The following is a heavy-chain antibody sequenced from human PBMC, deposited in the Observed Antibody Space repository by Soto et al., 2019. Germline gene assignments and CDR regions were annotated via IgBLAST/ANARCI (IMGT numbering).Heavy chain of an antibody. Sequence: EVQLVESGGGLVKPGGSLRLSCAASGFTFSSYSMNWVRQAPGKGLEWVSSISSSSSYIYYADSVKGRFTISRDNAKNSLSLQMNSLRAEDTAVYYCARSYSSSGTLDYWGQGTLVTVSS. CDR2: ISSSSSYI. V-gene: IGHV3-21*01. D-gene: IGHD6-6*01. CDR1: GFTFSSYS. J-gene: IGHJ4*02. CDR3: ARSYSSSGTLDY.